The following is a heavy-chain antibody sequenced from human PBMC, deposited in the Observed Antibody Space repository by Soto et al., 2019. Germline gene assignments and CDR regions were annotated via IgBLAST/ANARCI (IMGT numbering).Heavy chain of an antibody. V-gene: IGHV5-51*01. CDR2: IYPGDSDT. CDR3: ARHVYPSYYYDSSGYYYFDY. CDR1: GYSFTIYW. Sequence: GESLKISCKGSGYSFTIYWIGWVRQMPGKGLEWMGIIYPGDSDTRYSPSFQGQVTISADKSISTAYLQWSSLKASDTAMYYCARHVYPSYYYDSSGYYYFDYWGQGTLVTVSS. J-gene: IGHJ4*02. D-gene: IGHD3-22*01.